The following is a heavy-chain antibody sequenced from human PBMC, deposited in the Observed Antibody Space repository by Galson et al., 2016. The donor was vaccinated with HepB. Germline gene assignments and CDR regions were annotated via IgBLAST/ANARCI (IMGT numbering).Heavy chain of an antibody. CDR3: AKGRGENCVFDS. CDR1: GFTFSAYA. V-gene: IGHV3-23*01. J-gene: IGHJ4*02. Sequence: SLRLSCAASGFTFSAYAMTWVRQAPEKGLEWVSLVTDSGSNTYYADSVKGRFTISRDNSKNTLYLQMTSLRAADTAVYYCAKGRGENCVFDSWGQGTLVTVSS. CDR2: VTDSGSNT. D-gene: IGHD1-1*01.